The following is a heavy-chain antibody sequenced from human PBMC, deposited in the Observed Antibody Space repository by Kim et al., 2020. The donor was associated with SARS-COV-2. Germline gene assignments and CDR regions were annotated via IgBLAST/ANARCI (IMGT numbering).Heavy chain of an antibody. CDR2: ITHDANNK. Sequence: GGSLRLSCAASGFTFRNYAMHWVRQAPGKGLEWVAVITHDANNKYYADSVKGRFTISRDNSKNTLYLQMSSLGAEDTAVYYCAREDLAYWDWGQGTLVTVSS. D-gene: IGHD2-21*01. V-gene: IGHV3-30-3*01. CDR1: GFTFRNYA. CDR3: AREDLAYWD. J-gene: IGHJ4*02.